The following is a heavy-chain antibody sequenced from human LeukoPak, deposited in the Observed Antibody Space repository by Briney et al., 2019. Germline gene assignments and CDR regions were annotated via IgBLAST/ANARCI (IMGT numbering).Heavy chain of an antibody. Sequence: PGGSLRLSCAASGLTFSSYWMHWVRQAPGKGLVWVSRITSDGSSTSYADSVKGRFTISRDNAKNTLYLQMNSLRAEDTAVYYCAIHSSSSPFDYWGQGTLVTVSS. J-gene: IGHJ4*02. D-gene: IGHD6-6*01. CDR3: AIHSSSSPFDY. V-gene: IGHV3-74*01. CDR2: ITSDGSST. CDR1: GLTFSSYW.